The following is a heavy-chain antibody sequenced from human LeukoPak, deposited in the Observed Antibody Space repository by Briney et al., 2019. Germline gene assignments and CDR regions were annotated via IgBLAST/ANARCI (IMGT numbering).Heavy chain of an antibody. CDR3: ARTKGYIEYYFDY. V-gene: IGHV3-7*03. CDR1: GFTFSNYW. J-gene: IGHJ4*02. Sequence: GGSLRLSCAASGFTFSNYWMSWVRQAPGKGLERVANINQGGSEKYYADSVMGRLTISRDNAKNSVYLQMTGLRAEDTAVYYCARTKGYIEYYFDYWGQGTLVTVSS. CDR2: INQGGSEK. D-gene: IGHD5-24*01.